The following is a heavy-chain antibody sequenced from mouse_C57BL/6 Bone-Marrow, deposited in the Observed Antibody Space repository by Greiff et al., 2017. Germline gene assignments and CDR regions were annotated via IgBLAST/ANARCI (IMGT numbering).Heavy chain of an antibody. J-gene: IGHJ4*01. Sequence: QVQLQQSGPELVKPGASVKISCTASGYAFSSSWMNWVKQRPGKGLEWIGRIYPGDGDTNYNGKFKGKATLTADKSSSTAYMPPSSLTSQDSAVYFCAREPHYDRYCYAMDYWGQGTSVTVSS. CDR2: IYPGDGDT. CDR1: GYAFSSSW. CDR3: AREPHYDRYCYAMDY. D-gene: IGHD2-4*01. V-gene: IGHV1-82*01.